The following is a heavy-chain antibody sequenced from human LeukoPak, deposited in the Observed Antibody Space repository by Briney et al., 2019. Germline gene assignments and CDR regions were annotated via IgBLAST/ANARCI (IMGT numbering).Heavy chain of an antibody. CDR1: GGSISSSSYY. J-gene: IGHJ4*02. CDR2: IYYSGGT. D-gene: IGHD1-1*01. V-gene: IGHV4-39*01. Sequence: SETLSLTCTVSGGSISSSSYYWGWIRQPPGKGLEWIGSIYYSGGTYYNPSLKSRVTISVDTSKNQFSLKLSSVTAADTAVYYCARPPIGSSPLDYWGQGTLVTVSS. CDR3: ARPPIGSSPLDY.